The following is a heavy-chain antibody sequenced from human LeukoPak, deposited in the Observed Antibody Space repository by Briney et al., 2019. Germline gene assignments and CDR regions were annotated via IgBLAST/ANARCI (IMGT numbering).Heavy chain of an antibody. CDR1: GSRFTSYW. Sequence: GASLKISCKGSGSRFTSYWIGWVRQMPGKGLEWMGIIYPGDSDTRYSPSLQGQVTISADKSISTAYLQWSSLKASDTAMYYCARTQQLTVDYWGQGTLVTVSS. CDR2: IYPGDSDT. CDR3: ARTQQLTVDY. J-gene: IGHJ4*02. D-gene: IGHD6-13*01. V-gene: IGHV5-51*01.